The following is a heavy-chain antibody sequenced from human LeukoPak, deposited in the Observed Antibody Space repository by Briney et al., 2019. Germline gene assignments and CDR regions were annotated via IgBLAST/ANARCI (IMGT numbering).Heavy chain of an antibody. CDR1: GFTFSDYY. Sequence: GGSLRLSCAASGFTFSDYYMSWIRQAPGKGLEWVSYISSSGSTIYYADSVKGRFTISRDNAKNSLYLQMNSLRAEDTAVYYCARDTYSSSWYEFFPMDTEPYNWFDPWGQGILVTVSS. J-gene: IGHJ5*02. D-gene: IGHD6-13*01. CDR3: ARDTYSSSWYEFFPMDTEPYNWFDP. V-gene: IGHV3-11*01. CDR2: ISSSGSTI.